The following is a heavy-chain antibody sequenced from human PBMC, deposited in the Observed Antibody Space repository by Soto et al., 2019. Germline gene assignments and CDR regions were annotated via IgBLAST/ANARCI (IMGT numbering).Heavy chain of an antibody. CDR3: ARRPREVAGEDYHYAMDV. D-gene: IGHD6-19*01. CDR1: GYSFRSYW. V-gene: IGHV5-51*01. Sequence: GESLKISCKGSGYSFRSYWIGWVRQMPGKGLEWMGIIYPDDSDTRYSPSFQGQASISVDKSISTAYLQWSSLKASDTAKYYCARRPREVAGEDYHYAMDVWGQGTTVTVSS. J-gene: IGHJ6*02. CDR2: IYPDDSDT.